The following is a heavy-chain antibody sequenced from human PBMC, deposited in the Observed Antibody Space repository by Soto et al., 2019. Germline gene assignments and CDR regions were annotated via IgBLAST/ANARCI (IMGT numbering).Heavy chain of an antibody. CDR2: ISYDGSNK. V-gene: IGHV3-30*18. CDR3: AKVRAGRYYFDY. CDR1: GFTFSSYG. D-gene: IGHD6-19*01. Sequence: GGSLRLSCAASGFTFSSYGMHWVRQAPGKGLEWVAVISYDGSNKYYADSVKGRFTISRDNSKNTLYLQMNSLRAEDTAVYYCAKVRAGRYYFDYWGQGTLVTVSS. J-gene: IGHJ4*02.